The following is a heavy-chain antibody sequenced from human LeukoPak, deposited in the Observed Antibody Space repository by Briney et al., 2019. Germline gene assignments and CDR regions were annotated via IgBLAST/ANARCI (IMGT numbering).Heavy chain of an antibody. CDR1: GGSISSYY. V-gene: IGHV4-4*07. D-gene: IGHD1/OR15-1a*01. CDR3: ARDSPWATRKYYYMDV. CDR2: IYTSGST. J-gene: IGHJ6*03. Sequence: PSETLSLTCTVSGGSISSYYWSWIRQPAGKGLEWIGRIYTSGSTNYNPSLKSRVTMSVDTSKNQFSLKLSSVTAADTAAYYCARDSPWATRKYYYMDVWGKGTTVTVSS.